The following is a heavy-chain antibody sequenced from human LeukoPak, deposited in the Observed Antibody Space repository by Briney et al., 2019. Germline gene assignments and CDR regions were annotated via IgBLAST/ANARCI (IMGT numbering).Heavy chain of an antibody. J-gene: IGHJ6*03. CDR1: GFTFSSYG. CDR3: AKDGDSSSWYYYYYMDV. CDR2: IRYDGSNK. V-gene: IGHV3-30*02. Sequence: GGSLRLSCAASGFTFSSYGMHWVRQAPGKGLEWVAVIRYDGSNKYYADSVKGRFTISRDNSKNTLYLQMNSLRAEDTAVYYCAKDGDSSSWYYYYYMDVWGKGTTVTISS. D-gene: IGHD6-13*01.